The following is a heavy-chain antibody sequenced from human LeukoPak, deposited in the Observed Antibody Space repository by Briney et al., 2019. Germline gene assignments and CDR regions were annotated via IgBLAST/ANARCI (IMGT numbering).Heavy chain of an antibody. V-gene: IGHV1-2*02. D-gene: IGHD6-13*01. CDR1: GYSFIGYS. CDR2: INPNTGGT. Sequence: ASVKVSCKASGYSFIGYSMLWVRQAPGQGLEWMGWINPNTGGTNYAQRFQGRVTMTRDTSISTAYMELSSLRSDDTAVYHCAREYVADSSPLFDYWGQGSLVTVSS. CDR3: AREYVADSSPLFDY. J-gene: IGHJ4*02.